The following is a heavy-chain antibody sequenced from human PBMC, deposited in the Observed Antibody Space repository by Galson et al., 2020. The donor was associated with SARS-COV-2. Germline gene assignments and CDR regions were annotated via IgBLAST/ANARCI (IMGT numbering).Heavy chain of an antibody. CDR2: ISWNSGSI. CDR1: GFTFDDYA. J-gene: IGHJ4*02. V-gene: IGHV3-9*01. D-gene: IGHD6-19*01. Sequence: GGSLRLSCAASGFTFDDYAMHWVRQAPGKGLEWVSGISWNSGSIGYADSVKGRFTISRDNAKNSLYLQMNSLRAEDTALYYCARGRWLVTHFDYWGQGTLVTVSS. CDR3: ARGRWLVTHFDY.